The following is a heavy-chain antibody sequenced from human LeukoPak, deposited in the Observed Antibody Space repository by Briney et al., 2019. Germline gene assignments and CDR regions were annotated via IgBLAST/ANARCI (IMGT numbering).Heavy chain of an antibody. Sequence: VGSLRLSCAASGFTFSSYAMSWVRQAPREGLEWVSAISGSGGSTYYADSVKGRCTISRDNSKNTLYLQMNSLRAEDTAVYYCAKEYYYDSSGTPWYAFDIWGQGTMVTVSS. D-gene: IGHD3-22*01. CDR1: GFTFSSYA. J-gene: IGHJ3*02. V-gene: IGHV3-23*01. CDR2: ISGSGGST. CDR3: AKEYYYDSSGTPWYAFDI.